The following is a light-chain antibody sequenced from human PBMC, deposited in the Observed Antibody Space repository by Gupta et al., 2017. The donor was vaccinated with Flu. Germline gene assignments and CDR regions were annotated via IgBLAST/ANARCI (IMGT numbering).Light chain of an antibody. CDR1: QGIANW. CDR2: AAS. Sequence: DIQMTQSPSSVSASVGDRVTSTCRASQGIANWLAWYQQKPGKAPNLLLYAASSLQSGVPLRFSGSGFGTDFTLTISSVQPEDFATYYCQQAYSFPLTFGQGTRLEIK. V-gene: IGKV1D-12*01. J-gene: IGKJ5*01. CDR3: QQAYSFPLT.